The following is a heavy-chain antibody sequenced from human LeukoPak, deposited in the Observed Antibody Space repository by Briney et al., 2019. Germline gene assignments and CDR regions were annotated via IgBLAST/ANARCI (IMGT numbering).Heavy chain of an antibody. Sequence: SVKVSCKASGFTFTSSAVQWVRQARGQRLEWIGWIVVGSGNTNYAQKFQGRVTITRDMSTSTAYMELSSLRSEDTAVYYCAASPDYYDSSGYSYYFDYWGQGTLVTVSS. V-gene: IGHV1-58*01. CDR3: AASPDYYDSSGYSYYFDY. CDR1: GFTFTSSA. CDR2: IVVGSGNT. J-gene: IGHJ4*02. D-gene: IGHD3-22*01.